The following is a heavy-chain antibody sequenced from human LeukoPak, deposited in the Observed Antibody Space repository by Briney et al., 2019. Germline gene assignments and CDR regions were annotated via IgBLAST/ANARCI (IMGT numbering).Heavy chain of an antibody. Sequence: ASVKVSCKASGFTVTAVYMHWVRQAPGQGLEWMGWINPNTGDTDYAPKFQGRVTMTRDTSITTAYMELSRLRYDDTAVYYCAIDQPALDYWGRGTLVTVSS. CDR1: GFTVTAVY. CDR3: AIDQPALDY. J-gene: IGHJ4*02. V-gene: IGHV1-2*02. CDR2: INPNTGDT.